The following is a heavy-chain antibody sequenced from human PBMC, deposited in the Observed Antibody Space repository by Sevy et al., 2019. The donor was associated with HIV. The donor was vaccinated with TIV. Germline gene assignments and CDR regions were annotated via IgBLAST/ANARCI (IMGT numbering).Heavy chain of an antibody. D-gene: IGHD3-22*01. V-gene: IGHV3-23*01. J-gene: IGHJ4*02. CDR3: AKGDFYYDSSGYYLFDY. Sequence: GGSLRLSCAASGFILSGYAMSWVRQAPGKGLEWVSGISGSGDNSYYADSVKGRFTISRDNSKNTLYLQMNILRAEDTAVYYCAKGDFYYDSSGYYLFDYWGQGSLVTVSS. CDR1: GFILSGYA. CDR2: ISGSGDNS.